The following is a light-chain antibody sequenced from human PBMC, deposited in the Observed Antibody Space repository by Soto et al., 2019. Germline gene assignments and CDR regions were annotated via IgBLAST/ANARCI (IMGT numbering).Light chain of an antibody. J-gene: IGKJ4*01. CDR2: DAY. CDR1: QSIRSW. CDR3: QQYESYSPLT. Sequence: DIPMTQSPSILSASVGDRVTITCRASQSIRSWLAWYQQKPGKAPKLLIYDAYSLESGVPSRFSGRRSGTEFTLTIAGLQPEDFATYDCQQYESYSPLTFGGGTKVQIK. V-gene: IGKV1-5*01.